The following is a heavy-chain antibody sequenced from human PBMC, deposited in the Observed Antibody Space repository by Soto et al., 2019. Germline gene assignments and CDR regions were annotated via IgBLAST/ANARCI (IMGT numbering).Heavy chain of an antibody. J-gene: IGHJ6*03. CDR1: GGSISSSY. V-gene: IGHV4-59*08. CDR2: IYYSGST. CDR3: ATQAYYNYAV. Sequence: PSETLSLTCTVSGGSISSSYWSWIRQPPGKGLKWIGYIYYSGSTNYNPSLQSRVTISVDTSKNQFSLKLSSVTAADTAVYYCATQAYYNYAVWRKGPTVTVSS. D-gene: IGHD1-1*01.